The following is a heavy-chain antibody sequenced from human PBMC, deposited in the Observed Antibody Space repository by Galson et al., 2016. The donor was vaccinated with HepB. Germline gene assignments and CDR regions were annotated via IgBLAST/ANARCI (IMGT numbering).Heavy chain of an antibody. CDR3: ARVKLWPLHNFDT. J-gene: IGHJ5*02. CDR2: IIPNVGTA. D-gene: IGHD2/OR15-2a*01. CDR1: GGIFNKFA. V-gene: IGHV1-69*13. Sequence: SVKVSCKASGGIFNKFAINWVRQAPGQGLEWMGGIIPNVGTANYAQKFLGRVTITADDSTTTGYMELTGLTSEDTAVYYCARVKLWPLHNFDTWGQGTLVTVSS.